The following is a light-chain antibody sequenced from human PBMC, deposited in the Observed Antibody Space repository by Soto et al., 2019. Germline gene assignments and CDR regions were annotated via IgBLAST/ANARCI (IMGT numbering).Light chain of an antibody. J-gene: IGLJ1*01. Sequence: QSLLTQPAAVSGSPGQSITSSCTGTSSDVGGYNYVAWYQQHPGKVPRLMIYEVSNRPSGGCNRFSGSKSGSTASLTIYGLQAEDEDDYYCISYTSSSTTYVFGTGTKVTVL. V-gene: IGLV2-14*01. CDR3: ISYTSSSTTYV. CDR2: EVS. CDR1: SSDVGGYNY.